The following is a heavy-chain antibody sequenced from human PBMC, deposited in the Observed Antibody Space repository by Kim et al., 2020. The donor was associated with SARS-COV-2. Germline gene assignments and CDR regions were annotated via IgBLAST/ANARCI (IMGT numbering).Heavy chain of an antibody. V-gene: IGHV4-61*02. CDR3: ARSKLVAFLEWLSPGAGGMDV. Sequence: SETLSLTCTVSGGSISSGSYYWSWIRQPAGKGLEWIGRIYTSGSTNYNPSLKSRVTISVDTSKNQFSLKLSSVTAADTAVYYCARSKLVAFLEWLSPGAGGMDVWGQGTTVTVSS. J-gene: IGHJ6*02. CDR2: IYTSGST. CDR1: GGSISSGSYY. D-gene: IGHD3-3*02.